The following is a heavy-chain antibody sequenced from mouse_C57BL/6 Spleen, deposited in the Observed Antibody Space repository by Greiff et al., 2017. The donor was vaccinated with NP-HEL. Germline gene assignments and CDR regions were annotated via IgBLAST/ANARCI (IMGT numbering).Heavy chain of an antibody. CDR1: GYTFTSYW. V-gene: IGHV1-55*01. CDR3: AGERAANDCEGNAMDD. J-gene: IGHJ4*01. Sequence: QVQLQQPGAELVKPGASVKMSCKASGYTFTSYWITWVKQRPGQGLEWIGDIYPGSGSTNYNEKFKSKATLTVDTSSSTAYMQLSSLTSEDSAVYDCAGERAANDCEGNAMDDWGQGTSVTVSS. D-gene: IGHD2-4*01. CDR2: IYPGSGST.